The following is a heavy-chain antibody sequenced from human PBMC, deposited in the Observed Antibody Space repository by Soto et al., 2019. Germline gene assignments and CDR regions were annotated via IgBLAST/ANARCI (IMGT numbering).Heavy chain of an antibody. CDR3: ARDRGYSSSWYYGY. J-gene: IGHJ4*02. V-gene: IGHV3-33*01. CDR1: GFTFSSYG. Sequence: GGSLRLSCAASGFTFSSYGMHWVRQAPGKGLEWVAVIWYDGSNKYYADSVKGRFTISRDNSKNTLYLQMNSLRAEDTAVYYCARDRGYSSSWYYGYWGQGTLVTVSS. CDR2: IWYDGSNK. D-gene: IGHD6-13*01.